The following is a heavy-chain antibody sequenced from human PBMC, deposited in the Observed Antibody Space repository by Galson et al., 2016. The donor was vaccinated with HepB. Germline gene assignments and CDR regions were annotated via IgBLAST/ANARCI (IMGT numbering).Heavy chain of an antibody. J-gene: IGHJ5*02. CDR1: GVTFSSYT. CDR3: AYHRSAPHRLGNLFDP. D-gene: IGHD2-2*01. CDR2: IIPILDIA. V-gene: IGHV1-69*02. Sequence: SVKVSCKASGVTFSSYTISWVRLAPGQGLEWMGRIIPILDIANYAQQFQGRVTITADKSTSTAYMELSSLRSEDTAVYYCAYHRSAPHRLGNLFDPWGQGTLVTVSS.